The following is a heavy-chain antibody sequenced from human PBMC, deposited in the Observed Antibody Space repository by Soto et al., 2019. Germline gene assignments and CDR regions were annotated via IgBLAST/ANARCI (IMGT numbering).Heavy chain of an antibody. CDR1: GGSISSSSYY. D-gene: IGHD3-22*01. J-gene: IGHJ4*02. CDR3: ARHEAITMIAPN. V-gene: IGHV4-39*01. Sequence: QLQLQESGPGLVKPSETLSLTCTVSGGSISSSSYYWGWIRQPPGKGLEWIGSIYYSGSTYYNPSLKSRVTISVDTSKNQFSLKLSSVTAADTAVYYCARHEAITMIAPNWCQGTLVTVSS. CDR2: IYYSGST.